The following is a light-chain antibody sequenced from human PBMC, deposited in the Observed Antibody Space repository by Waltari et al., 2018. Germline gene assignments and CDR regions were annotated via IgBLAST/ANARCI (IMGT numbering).Light chain of an antibody. V-gene: IGKV1-5*01. CDR3: QQSASYWT. J-gene: IGKJ1*01. CDR2: DAS. Sequence: DIQMTQSPSTLSASVGARVTITCRASQSISSWLAWYQQKPGKAPKVLIYDASTLESGVPSRFSGSGSGTEFTLTISSLQPDDFATYYCQQSASYWTFGQGTKVDIK. CDR1: QSISSW.